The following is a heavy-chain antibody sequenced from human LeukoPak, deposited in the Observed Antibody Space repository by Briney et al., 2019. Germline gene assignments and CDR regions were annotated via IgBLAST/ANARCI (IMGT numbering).Heavy chain of an antibody. D-gene: IGHD1-26*01. J-gene: IGHJ6*03. Sequence: GGSLRLSCAASGFTFSRYEMNWVRQAPGRVLEWVSSITSSGTYIFYADSVKGRFTISRDNAKNSLYLQMNSLGPEDTAVYYCARDPYSGNYGNYYYYYMDVWGKGTTVTISS. CDR3: ARDPYSGNYGNYYYYYMDV. CDR1: GFTFSRYE. V-gene: IGHV3-21*01. CDR2: ITSSGTYI.